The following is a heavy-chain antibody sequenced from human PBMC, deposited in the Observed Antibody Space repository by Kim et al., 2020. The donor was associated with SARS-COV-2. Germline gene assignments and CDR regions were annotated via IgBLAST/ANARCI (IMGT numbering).Heavy chain of an antibody. Sequence: SPSFQGQVTISADKSISTAYLQWSSLKASDTAMYYCARRPVRGVIGGMDVWGQGTTVTVSS. D-gene: IGHD3-10*01. J-gene: IGHJ6*02. V-gene: IGHV5-51*01. CDR3: ARRPVRGVIGGMDV.